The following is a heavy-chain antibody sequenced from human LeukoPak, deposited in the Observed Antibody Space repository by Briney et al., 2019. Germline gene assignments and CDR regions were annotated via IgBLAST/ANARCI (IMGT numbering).Heavy chain of an antibody. J-gene: IGHJ4*02. V-gene: IGHV3-23*01. CDR3: AECRGHGYHDY. CDR1: GFTLSTCA. CDR2: ISGSGGNT. Sequence: PGGSLRLSCPASGFTLSTCAMTWVRQAPGKGLEWVSTISGSGGNTYYADSVKGRFTISRDNSKNTLYLQMNSLRAEDTALYQCAECRGHGYHDYWGQGTLVTVSS. D-gene: IGHD3-22*01.